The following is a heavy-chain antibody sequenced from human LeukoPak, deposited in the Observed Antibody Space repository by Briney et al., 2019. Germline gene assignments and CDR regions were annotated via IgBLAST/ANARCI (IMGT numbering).Heavy chain of an antibody. J-gene: IGHJ3*02. CDR2: IYPGDSDT. Sequence: PGGSLKISCQGSGYSFTSYWIGWVRQMPGKGLEWMGIIYPGDSDTRYSPSFQGQVTISADKSISTAYLQWSSLKASDTAMYYCARQNANYDFWSGPGAFDIWGQGTMVTVSS. V-gene: IGHV5-51*01. CDR1: GYSFTSYW. CDR3: ARQNANYDFWSGPGAFDI. D-gene: IGHD3-3*01.